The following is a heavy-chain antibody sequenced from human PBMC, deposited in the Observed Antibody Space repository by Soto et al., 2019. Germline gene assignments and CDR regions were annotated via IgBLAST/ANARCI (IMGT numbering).Heavy chain of an antibody. J-gene: IGHJ4*01. CDR3: ARESEDLTSNFDP. CDR1: GFTFTRYS. V-gene: IGHV3-21*06. Sequence: PGGSLRLSCAASGFTFTRYSMNWVRQAPGKGLEWVSSISSTTNYIYYGDSMKGRFTISRDNGKNSLYLEIHSLRAEDTAVYYCARESEDLTSNFDPWGQGTLVTVSS. CDR2: ISSTTNYI.